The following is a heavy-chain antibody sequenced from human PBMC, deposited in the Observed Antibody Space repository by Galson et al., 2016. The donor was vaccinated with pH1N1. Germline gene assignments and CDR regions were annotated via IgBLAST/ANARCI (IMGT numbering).Heavy chain of an antibody. CDR2: IDPSDGTT. J-gene: IGHJ4*02. Sequence: SVKVSCKASGYSVTRYYMHWVRQAPGQGLEWMGIIDPSDGTTTYSQKFRGRINMTRDTPTNSVYMELSSLTSDDTAVYYCARRYYFDYWGQGTLITVSS. V-gene: IGHV1-46*01. CDR3: ARRYYFDY. CDR1: GYSVTRYY.